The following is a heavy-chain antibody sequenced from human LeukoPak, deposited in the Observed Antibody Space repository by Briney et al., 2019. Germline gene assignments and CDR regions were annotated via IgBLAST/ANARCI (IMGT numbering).Heavy chain of an antibody. CDR2: ISGSGGST. D-gene: IGHD2-2*01. V-gene: IGHV3-23*01. J-gene: IGHJ4*02. CDR3: AKDGRGTSRTDY. CDR1: GFTFSSYA. Sequence: PGGSLRLSCAASGFTFSSYAMSWVRQAPGKGLEWVSAISGSGGSTYYADCVKGRFTISRDNSKNTLYLQMNSLRAEDTAVYYCAKDGRGTSRTDYWGQGTLVTVSS.